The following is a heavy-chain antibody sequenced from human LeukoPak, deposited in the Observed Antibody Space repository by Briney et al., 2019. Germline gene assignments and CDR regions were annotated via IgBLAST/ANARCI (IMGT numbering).Heavy chain of an antibody. V-gene: IGHV3-30*02. J-gene: IGHJ6*02. CDR2: IQTGGDPK. Sequence: GGSLRLSCAASGFSFSSNGIHWVRQAPGKGLEWVSFIQTGGDPKYYADSVRGRFTISRDNSKKTCSLQMDSLRVEDTTTYYCAREASTEIIGGMDVRGQGTTVTVTS. D-gene: IGHD2-8*02. CDR1: GFSFSSNG. CDR3: AREASTEIIGGMDV.